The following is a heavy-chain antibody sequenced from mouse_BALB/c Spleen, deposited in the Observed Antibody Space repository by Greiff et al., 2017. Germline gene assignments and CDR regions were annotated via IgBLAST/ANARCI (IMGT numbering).Heavy chain of an antibody. V-gene: IGHV5-4*02. J-gene: IGHJ3*01. CDR3: ARAGDYYGSSSWFAY. CDR2: ISDGGSYT. D-gene: IGHD1-1*01. Sequence: EVKLMESGGGLVKPGGSLKLSCAASGFTFSDYYMYWVRQTPEKRLEWVATISDGGSYTYYPDSVKGRFTISRDNAKNNLYLQMSSLKSEDTAMYYCARAGDYYGSSSWFAYWGQGTLVTVSA. CDR1: GFTFSDYY.